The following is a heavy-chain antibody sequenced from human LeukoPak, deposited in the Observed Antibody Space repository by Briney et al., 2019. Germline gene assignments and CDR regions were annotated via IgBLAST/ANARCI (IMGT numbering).Heavy chain of an antibody. CDR3: ARDGWFAESRYIDL. CDR2: IYYTGST. Sequence: PSGTLSLTCTISGGSVSDYYWSWIRQSPGKGLEWIGYIYYTGSTTCNPSLKSRVTMSADTSKNQFSLKLTSVTAADTAVYYCARDGWFAESRYIDLWGRGTLVTVSS. V-gene: IGHV4-59*02. CDR1: GGSVSDYY. D-gene: IGHD3-10*01. J-gene: IGHJ2*01.